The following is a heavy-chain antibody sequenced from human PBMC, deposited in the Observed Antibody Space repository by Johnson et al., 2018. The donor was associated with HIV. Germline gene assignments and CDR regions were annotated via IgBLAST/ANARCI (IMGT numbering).Heavy chain of an antibody. CDR2: IGTAGDT. Sequence: EVQLVESGGGVVQPGRSLRLSCAASGFTFSSYDMHWVRQATGKGLEWVSAIGTAGDTYYPGSVKGRFTISRDNAKNSLSLQMNSLRAEDTAVYYCATSGDKYSSNWGDAFDIWGQGTMVTVSS. CDR3: ATSGDKYSSNWGDAFDI. V-gene: IGHV3-13*01. CDR1: GFTFSSYD. J-gene: IGHJ3*02. D-gene: IGHD6-13*01.